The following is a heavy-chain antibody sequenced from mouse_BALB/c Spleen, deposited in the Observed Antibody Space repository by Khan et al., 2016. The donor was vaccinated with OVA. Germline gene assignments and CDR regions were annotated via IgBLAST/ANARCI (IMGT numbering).Heavy chain of an antibody. J-gene: IGHJ3*01. Sequence: EVELVEAGGDLVKPGGSLKLSCAASGFTFSSYSMSWVRQTPDKRLEWVASISSGGDYTYYLDSVKGRFTISRDNAKTTLYLQMSDLKSEGTAMYYCADHLTGSFAYGGQGTLVTVSA. V-gene: IGHV5-6*01. CDR1: GFTFSSYS. D-gene: IGHD4-1*01. CDR2: ISSGGDYT. CDR3: ADHLTGSFAY.